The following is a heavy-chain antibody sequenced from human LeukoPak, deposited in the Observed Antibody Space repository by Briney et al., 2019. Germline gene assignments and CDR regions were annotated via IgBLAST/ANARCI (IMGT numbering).Heavy chain of an antibody. CDR3: ARVGVGAIDY. D-gene: IGHD1-26*01. CDR2: IYTSGST. J-gene: IGHJ4*02. V-gene: IGHV4-61*02. Sequence: PSETLSLTCTVSGGSISSGSYYWSWIQQPAGKGLEWIGRIYTSGSTNYNPSLKSRVTISVDTSKNQFSLKLSSVTAADTAVYYCARVGVGAIDYWGQGTLVTVSS. CDR1: GGSISSGSYY.